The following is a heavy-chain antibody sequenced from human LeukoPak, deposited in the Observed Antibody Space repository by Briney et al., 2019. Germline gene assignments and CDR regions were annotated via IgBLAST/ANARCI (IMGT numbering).Heavy chain of an antibody. J-gene: IGHJ6*03. CDR2: IYYSGST. V-gene: IGHV4-59*01. CDR3: ARARQFAMVNVNYYYMDV. D-gene: IGHD5-18*01. CDR1: GGSISSYY. Sequence: SETLSLTCTVSGGSISSYYWSWIRQPPGKGLEWIGYIYYSGSTNYNPSLKSRVTISVDTSKNQFSLKLSSVTAADTAVYYCARARQFAMVNVNYYYMDVWGKGTTVTISS.